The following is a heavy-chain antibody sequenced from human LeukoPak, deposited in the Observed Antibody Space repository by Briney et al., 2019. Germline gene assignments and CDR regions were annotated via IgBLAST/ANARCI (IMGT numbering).Heavy chain of an antibody. D-gene: IGHD6-13*01. V-gene: IGHV4-39*01. Sequence: SETHSLTCTLSGGSISSSSYYWGWIRQPPGKGLEWIGSIYYSGSTYYYPSLKSRVTISVDTSKNQFSLKLSSVTAADTPVYYGARHVGTSSWYDYWGQGTLVTVSS. CDR1: GGSISSSSYY. J-gene: IGHJ4*02. CDR3: ARHVGTSSWYDY. CDR2: IYYSGST.